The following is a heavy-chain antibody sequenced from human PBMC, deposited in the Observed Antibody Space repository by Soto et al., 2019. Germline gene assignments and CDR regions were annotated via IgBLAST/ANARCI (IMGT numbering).Heavy chain of an antibody. CDR1: GYTFTSYG. D-gene: IGHD3-22*01. CDR3: AIPDPTYYYDSSGYYPPDAFDI. J-gene: IGHJ3*02. CDR2: ISAYNGNT. V-gene: IGHV1-18*01. Sequence: ASVKVSCKASGYTFTSYGISWVRQAPGKGLEWMGWISAYNGNTNYAQKLQGRVTMTTDTSTSTAYMELRSLRSDDTAAYYCAIPDPTYYYDSSGYYPPDAFDIWGQGTMVTVSS.